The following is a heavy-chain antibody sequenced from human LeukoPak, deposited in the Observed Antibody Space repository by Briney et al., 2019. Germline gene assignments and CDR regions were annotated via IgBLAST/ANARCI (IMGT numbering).Heavy chain of an antibody. D-gene: IGHD5-24*01. J-gene: IGHJ4*02. V-gene: IGHV3-74*01. Sequence: GGSLRLSWTASGFTFSSDWMHWVRQAPGKGLVWVSRINSDGGSRSYADSVKGRFAISRDNAKNTLYLQMNSLRAEDTAVYYCARRIQGMAPYYFDYWGQGTLVTVSS. CDR2: INSDGGSR. CDR1: GFTFSSDW. CDR3: ARRIQGMAPYYFDY.